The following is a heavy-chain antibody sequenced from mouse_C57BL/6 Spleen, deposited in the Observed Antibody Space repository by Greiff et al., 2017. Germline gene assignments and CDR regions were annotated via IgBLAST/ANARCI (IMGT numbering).Heavy chain of an antibody. J-gene: IGHJ3*01. V-gene: IGHV1-62-2*01. CDR1: GYTFTEYT. D-gene: IGHD2-4*01. CDR3: ARHEQGAYDYDEWFAY. Sequence: VQLQESGAELVKPGASVKLSCKASGYTFTEYTIHWVKQRSGQGLEWIGWFYPGSGSIKYNEKFKDKATLTADKSSSTVYMELSRLTSEDSAVYFCARHEQGAYDYDEWFAYWGQGTLVTVSA. CDR2: FYPGSGSI.